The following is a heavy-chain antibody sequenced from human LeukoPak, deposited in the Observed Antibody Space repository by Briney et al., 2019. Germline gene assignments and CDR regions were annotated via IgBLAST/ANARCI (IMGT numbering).Heavy chain of an antibody. V-gene: IGHV4-31*03. J-gene: IGHJ4*02. CDR3: ARWLSYYFDY. CDR1: GGSISSGGYY. Sequence: SETLSLTCTVSGGSISSGGYYWGWIRQHPGKGLEWIGYIYYSGSTYYNPSLKSRVTISVDTSKNQFSLKLSSVTAADTAVYYCARWLSYYFDYWGQGTLVTVSS. CDR2: IYYSGST. D-gene: IGHD3-22*01.